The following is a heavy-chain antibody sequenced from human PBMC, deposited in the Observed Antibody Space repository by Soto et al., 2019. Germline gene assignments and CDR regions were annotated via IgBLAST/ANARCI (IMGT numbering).Heavy chain of an antibody. CDR1: GFTFSDYS. V-gene: IGHV3-21*01. D-gene: IGHD2-8*01. J-gene: IGHJ4*03. Sequence: PGGSLRLSCAAPGFTFSDYSMNWVRQAPGKGLEWVSSISSSTTYIYYADSVKGRFTISRDNAKNSLYLQMNSLRAEDTAVYYCARRGYCPNGVCFFDHWGQGTLVTVSS. CDR3: ARRGYCPNGVCFFDH. CDR2: ISSSTTYI.